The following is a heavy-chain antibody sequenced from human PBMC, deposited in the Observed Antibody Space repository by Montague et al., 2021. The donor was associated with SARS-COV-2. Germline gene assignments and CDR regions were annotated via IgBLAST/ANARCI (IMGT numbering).Heavy chain of an antibody. D-gene: IGHD6-6*01. CDR3: ARGGEWRSSSHPDY. V-gene: IGHV3-13*04. CDR2: IGIGGDT. Sequence: SLRLSCAASGFTFGGYDMNWVRQAPGKGLEWVSAIGIGGDTYYLASVKGRFIISRENAKNSLYLQMNSLRVGDTAVYYCARGGEWRSSSHPDYWGQGTLVAVSS. CDR1: GFTFGGYD. J-gene: IGHJ4*02.